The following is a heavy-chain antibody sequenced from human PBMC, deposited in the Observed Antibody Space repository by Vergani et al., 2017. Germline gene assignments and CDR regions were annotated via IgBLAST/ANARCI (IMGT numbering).Heavy chain of an antibody. D-gene: IGHD6-19*01. CDR2: ISGRGGST. V-gene: IGHV3-23*01. Sequence: EVQLLESGGGLVQPGGSLRLSCAASGFTFSSYAMSWVRRAPGKGLEWVSAISGRGGSTYYAVSVKGRFTISRDNYKNTLYLQMNSLRAEDTAVYYCAKDEGQWLVSYWGQGTLVTVSS. CDR1: GFTFSSYA. CDR3: AKDEGQWLVSY. J-gene: IGHJ4*02.